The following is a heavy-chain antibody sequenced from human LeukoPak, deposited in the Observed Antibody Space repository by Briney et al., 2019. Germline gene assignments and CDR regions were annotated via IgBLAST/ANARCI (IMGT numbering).Heavy chain of an antibody. V-gene: IGHV1-2*02. CDR2: INSNSGAT. J-gene: IGHJ4*02. CDR3: ARGRDRGAPTPFDY. Sequence: ASVKVSCKASGYTFTDYYMHWVRQAPGQGPEWMGWINSNSGATNYQGRVTMTRDTSISTVYMELSSLRSDDTAVYYCARGRDRGAPTPFDYWGQGTLVTVSS. D-gene: IGHD1-26*01. CDR1: GYTFTDYY.